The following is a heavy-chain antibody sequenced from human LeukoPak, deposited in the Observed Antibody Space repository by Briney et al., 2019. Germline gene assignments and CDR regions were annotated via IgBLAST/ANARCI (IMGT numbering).Heavy chain of an antibody. D-gene: IGHD6-25*01. V-gene: IGHV3-23*01. J-gene: IGHJ6*03. CDR3: AKVSSAQELYYMDV. CDR1: GFTFSSYA. CDR2: VSGSGGRT. Sequence: GGSLRLSCAASGFTFSSYAMSWVRKAPGKGLEWVSAVSGSGGRTYYADSVKGRFTISRDNSKNTLYLQMNSLRAEDTAVYYCAKVSSAQELYYMDVWGKGTTVTVSS.